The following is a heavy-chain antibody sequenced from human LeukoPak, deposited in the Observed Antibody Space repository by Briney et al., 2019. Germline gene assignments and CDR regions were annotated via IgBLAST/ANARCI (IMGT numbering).Heavy chain of an antibody. CDR3: AKEGYSRGYYSYYYMDV. Sequence: GGSLRLSCAASGFTFSRYGMHWVRQAPDKGLEWVTAISYDGSNKYYADSVEGRFTISRDNSKNTVYVQMNSLRAEDTAVYYCAKEGYSRGYYSYYYMDVWGKGTTVTVSS. J-gene: IGHJ6*03. CDR1: GFTFSRYG. V-gene: IGHV3-30*04. CDR2: ISYDGSNK. D-gene: IGHD6-13*01.